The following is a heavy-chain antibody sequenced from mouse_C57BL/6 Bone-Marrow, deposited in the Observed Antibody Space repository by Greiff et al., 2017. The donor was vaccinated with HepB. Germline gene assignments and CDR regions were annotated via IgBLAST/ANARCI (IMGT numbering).Heavy chain of an antibody. CDR1: GYTFTSYG. J-gene: IGHJ2*01. Sequence: QVQLKESGAELARPGASVKLSCKASGYTFTSYGISWVKQRTGQGLEWIGEIYPRSGNTYYNEKFKGKATLTADKSSSTAYMELRSLTSEDSAVYFCAKIYYYGSKDYWGQGTTLTVSS. CDR3: AKIYYYGSKDY. V-gene: IGHV1-81*01. CDR2: IYPRSGNT. D-gene: IGHD1-1*01.